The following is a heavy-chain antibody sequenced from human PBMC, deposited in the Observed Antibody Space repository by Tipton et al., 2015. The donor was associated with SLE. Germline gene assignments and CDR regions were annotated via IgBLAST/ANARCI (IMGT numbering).Heavy chain of an antibody. CDR1: GGSISSGSYY. CDR2: IYTSRIT. CDR3: ARTSYYDSGGYPPFDS. D-gene: IGHD3-22*01. Sequence: TLSLTCTVSGGSISSGSYYWSWIRQSAGKGLEWIGHIYTSRITNYNPSLRSRVTISVDTSKRQFSLKLSSVTAADTAVYYCARTSYYDSGGYPPFDSWGQGAVVTVSS. J-gene: IGHJ4*02. V-gene: IGHV4-61*09.